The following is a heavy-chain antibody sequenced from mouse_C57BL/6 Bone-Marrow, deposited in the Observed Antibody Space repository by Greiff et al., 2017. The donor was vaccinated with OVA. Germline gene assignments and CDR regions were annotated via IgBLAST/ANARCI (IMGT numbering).Heavy chain of an antibody. CDR2: IWSGGST. Sequence: QVQLQQSGPGLVQPSQSLSITCTVSGFSLTSYGVHWVRQSPGKGLEWLGVIWSGGSTDYNAAFISRLSISKDNSKSQVFFKMNSLQADDTAIYYCARSYYGSSEFAYWGQGTLVTVSA. CDR1: GFSLTSYG. D-gene: IGHD1-1*01. J-gene: IGHJ3*01. CDR3: ARSYYGSSEFAY. V-gene: IGHV2-2*01.